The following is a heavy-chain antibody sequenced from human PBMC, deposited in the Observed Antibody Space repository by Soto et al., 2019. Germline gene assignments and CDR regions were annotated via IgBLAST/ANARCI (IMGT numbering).Heavy chain of an antibody. D-gene: IGHD6-13*01. CDR1: GYTFTSYY. Sequence: EASVKFSCKASGYTFTSYYIHWVRQAPGQGLEWMGIINPRGGITTYAQKFQGRLTMTGDTSTSTVYMELSSLTSEDTAMYHCASSPAYGSSWYGIPPDLSHGMDVWGQGTTVTVSS. CDR2: INPRGGIT. CDR3: ASSPAYGSSWYGIPPDLSHGMDV. J-gene: IGHJ6*02. V-gene: IGHV1-46*01.